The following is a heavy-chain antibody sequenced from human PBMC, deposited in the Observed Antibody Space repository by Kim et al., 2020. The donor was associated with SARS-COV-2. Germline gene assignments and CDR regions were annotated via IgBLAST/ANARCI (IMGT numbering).Heavy chain of an antibody. Sequence: GGSLRLSCAASGFTFSTYTMNWVRQAPGKGLEWVSSISGSSTYTFYADSVKGRFTISRDNAKNSLYLQMNSLRAEDTAVYYCASRHIAVTGRVDYWGQGTLVTVSS. CDR3: ASRHIAVTGRVDY. J-gene: IGHJ4*02. D-gene: IGHD6-19*01. V-gene: IGHV3-21*01. CDR2: ISGSSTYT. CDR1: GFTFSTYT.